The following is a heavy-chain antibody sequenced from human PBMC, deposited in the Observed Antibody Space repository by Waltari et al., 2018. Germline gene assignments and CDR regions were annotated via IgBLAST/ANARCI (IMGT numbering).Heavy chain of an antibody. V-gene: IGHV1-46*01. D-gene: IGHD6-13*01. CDR3: ARDWRAVPDSSSWYYYYGMDV. Sequence: QVQLVQSGAEVKKPGASVKVSCKASGYTFTSYYMHWVRQAPGQGLEWMGIINPSGGSTSYAQKFQGRVTMTRDTSTSTVYMELSSLRSEDTAVYYCARDWRAVPDSSSWYYYYGMDVWGQGTTVTVSS. J-gene: IGHJ6*02. CDR1: GYTFTSYY. CDR2: INPSGGST.